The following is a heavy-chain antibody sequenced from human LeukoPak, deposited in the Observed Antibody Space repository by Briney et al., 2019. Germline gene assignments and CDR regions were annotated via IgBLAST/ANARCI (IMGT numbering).Heavy chain of an antibody. CDR3: ARERPYWWTFDY. CDR2: IKQDGSEE. D-gene: IGHD2-8*02. V-gene: IGHV3-7*01. J-gene: IGHJ4*02. Sequence: GGSLRLSCAASGFTFSSYWMSWVRQAPGRGLGWVAIIKQDGSEEYYVDSVKGRFTISRDNAKNSLYLQMNSLRAEDTAVYYCARERPYWWTFDYWGQGTLVTVSS. CDR1: GFTFSSYW.